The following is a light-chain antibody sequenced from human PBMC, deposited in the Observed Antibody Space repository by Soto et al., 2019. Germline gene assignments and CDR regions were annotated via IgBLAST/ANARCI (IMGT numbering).Light chain of an antibody. Sequence: QSALTQPASVSGSPGQSITISCTGSTSDVGAYNYVSWYKHHPGQAPQLMIYEVSNRPSGVSNRFSGSKSGNTASLTISGLQADDEGDYYCSSKTSSSSPFVYGPGPKVTV. CDR3: SSKTSSSSPFV. J-gene: IGLJ1*01. CDR1: TSDVGAYNY. V-gene: IGLV2-14*01. CDR2: EVS.